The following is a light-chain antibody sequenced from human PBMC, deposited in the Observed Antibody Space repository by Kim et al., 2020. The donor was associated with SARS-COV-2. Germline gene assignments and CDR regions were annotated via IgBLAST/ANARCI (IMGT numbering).Light chain of an antibody. J-gene: IGKJ5*01. V-gene: IGKV1-17*01. CDR3: LQHNAYPIT. CDR1: QDIRND. Sequence: SASVGDRVTINCRASQDIRNDLGWYQQNPGRAPKRLIYGASSLQSGVPSRFSGSGSGTEFTLTISSLQPEDFATYFCLQHNAYPITFGQGTRLEIK. CDR2: GAS.